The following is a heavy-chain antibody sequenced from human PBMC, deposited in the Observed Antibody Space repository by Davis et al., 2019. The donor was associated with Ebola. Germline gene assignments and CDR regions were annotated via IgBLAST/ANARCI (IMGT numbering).Heavy chain of an antibody. CDR1: GFTFGDYA. CDR3: ASNWNYVPH. J-gene: IGHJ4*02. CDR2: ISSSGSTI. V-gene: IGHV3-11*01. D-gene: IGHD1-7*01. Sequence: SLKISCTASGFTFGDYAMSWIRQAPGKGLEWVSYISSSGSTIYYADSVKGRFTISRHNSKNTLYLQMNNLRAEDTAVYYCASNWNYVPHWGQGTLVTVSS.